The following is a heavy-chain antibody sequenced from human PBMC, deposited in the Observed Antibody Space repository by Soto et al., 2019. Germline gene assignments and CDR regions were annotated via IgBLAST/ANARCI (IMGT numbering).Heavy chain of an antibody. CDR2: IIPILGIA. CDR1: GGTFSSYT. D-gene: IGHD6-13*01. Sequence: QVQLVQSGAEVKKPGSSVKVSCKASGGTFSSYTISWVRQAPGQGLEWMGRIIPILGIANYAQKFQGRVTSTADKSTSTAYMELSSLRSEDTAVYYCASQAAAGTGALCGCDYWGQGTLVTVSS. CDR3: ASQAAAGTGALCGCDY. J-gene: IGHJ4*02. V-gene: IGHV1-69*02.